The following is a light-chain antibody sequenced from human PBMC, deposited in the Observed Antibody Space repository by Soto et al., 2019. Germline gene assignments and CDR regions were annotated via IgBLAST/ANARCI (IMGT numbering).Light chain of an antibody. CDR2: EVN. V-gene: IGLV2-14*01. Sequence: QSALTQPASVSGSPGQSITISCTGTSNDVGGYNYVSWYQQHPGKAPKLMIYEVNNRPSGVSNRFSGSKSGNTASLSISGLQPEDEADYYCSSFTSSSTQVLGGGTKVTVL. CDR3: SSFTSSSTQV. CDR1: SNDVGGYNY. J-gene: IGLJ3*02.